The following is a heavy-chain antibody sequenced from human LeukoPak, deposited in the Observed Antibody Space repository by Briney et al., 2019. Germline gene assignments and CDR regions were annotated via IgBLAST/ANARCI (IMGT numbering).Heavy chain of an antibody. Sequence: PSETLSLTCTVSGGSISSGGYYWSWIRQHPGKGLEWTGYIYYSGSTYYNPSLKSRVTISVDTSKNQFSLKLSSVTAADTAVYYCARDDWNDGGGDAFDIWGQGTMVTVSS. CDR3: ARDDWNDGGGDAFDI. CDR2: IYYSGST. D-gene: IGHD1-1*01. CDR1: GGSISSGGYY. V-gene: IGHV4-31*03. J-gene: IGHJ3*02.